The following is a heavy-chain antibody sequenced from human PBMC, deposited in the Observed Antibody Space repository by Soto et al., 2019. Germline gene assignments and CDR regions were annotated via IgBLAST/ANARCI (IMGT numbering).Heavy chain of an antibody. V-gene: IGHV4-59*12. J-gene: IGHJ4*02. Sequence: PETXSLTCIVSGGPMSSYYWSWTRQPPGKGLEWIGYIYYSGSTNYNPSLKSRVTISVDTSKNQFSLKLSSVTAADTAVYYCARDSEQKGIDYWGQGTLVTVSS. D-gene: IGHD3-10*01. CDR3: ARDSEQKGIDY. CDR1: GGPMSSYY. CDR2: IYYSGST.